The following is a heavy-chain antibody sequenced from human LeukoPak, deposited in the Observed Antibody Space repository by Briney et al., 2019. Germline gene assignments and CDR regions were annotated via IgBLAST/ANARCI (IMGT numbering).Heavy chain of an antibody. CDR1: GFTFSSHW. J-gene: IGHJ4*02. Sequence: PGGSLRLSCATSGFTFSSHWMTWVRQAPGKGLEWVANIKEDGSKKNYVDSVKGRFTISRDNAKNSLYLQMNSLRAEDTALYYCAKDMRSVAAAGTVVTDWGQGTLVTVSS. D-gene: IGHD6-13*01. CDR2: IKEDGSKK. CDR3: AKDMRSVAAAGTVVTD. V-gene: IGHV3-7*03.